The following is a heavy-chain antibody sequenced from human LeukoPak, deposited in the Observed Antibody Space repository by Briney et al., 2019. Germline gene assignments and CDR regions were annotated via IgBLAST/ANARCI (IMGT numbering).Heavy chain of an antibody. D-gene: IGHD3-22*01. V-gene: IGHV1-2*06. Sequence: ASVKVSCKASGGTFSSYAISWVRQAPGQGLEWMGRINPNSGGTNYAQKFQGRVTMTRDTSISTAYMELSRLRSDDTAVYYCARGGKNYYDSSGYYSLFDYWGQGTLVTVSS. J-gene: IGHJ4*02. CDR2: INPNSGGT. CDR3: ARGGKNYYDSSGYYSLFDY. CDR1: GGTFSSYA.